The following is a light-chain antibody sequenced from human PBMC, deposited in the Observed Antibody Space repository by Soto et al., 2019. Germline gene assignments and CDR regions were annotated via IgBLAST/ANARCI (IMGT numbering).Light chain of an antibody. CDR3: AGWDGSLKGFV. Sequence: SVLTQPPSASGAPGQRVTISCSGSASSIGRDPVNWYQQVPGTAPKLLIYENNHRPSGVPDRFSGSKSGTSASLVISGLQSEDEAEYFCAGWDGSLKGFVFGTGTKLTVL. V-gene: IGLV1-44*01. CDR1: ASSIGRDP. CDR2: ENN. J-gene: IGLJ1*01.